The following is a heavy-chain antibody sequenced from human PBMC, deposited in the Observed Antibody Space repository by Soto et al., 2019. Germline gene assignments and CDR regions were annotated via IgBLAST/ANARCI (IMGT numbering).Heavy chain of an antibody. V-gene: IGHV1-8*01. CDR1: GYTFTRYD. D-gene: IGHD4-17*01. CDR3: ARSTNDYGDRH. J-gene: IGHJ4*02. Sequence: QVQLVQSGAEVKKPGASVKVSCKASGYTFTRYDINWVRQATGQGLEWMGWMNPNSGNTGYAQKLQGRVTMARRTFISTAYMELSSLRSEDTAVYYCARSTNDYGDRHWGQGTLVTVSS. CDR2: MNPNSGNT.